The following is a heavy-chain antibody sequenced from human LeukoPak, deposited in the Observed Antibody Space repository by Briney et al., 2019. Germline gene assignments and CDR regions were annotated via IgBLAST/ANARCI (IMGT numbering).Heavy chain of an antibody. CDR2: IYYSGST. V-gene: IGHV4-39*07. Sequence: SETLSLTCTVSGGSIGSSSYYWAWIRQPPGKGLEWIGSIYYSGSTYYNPSLKSRVTISVDTSKNQFSLKLSSVTAADTAVYYCARQEVDTAMVGINWFDPWGQGTLVTVSS. D-gene: IGHD5-18*01. CDR1: GGSIGSSSYY. J-gene: IGHJ5*02. CDR3: ARQEVDTAMVGINWFDP.